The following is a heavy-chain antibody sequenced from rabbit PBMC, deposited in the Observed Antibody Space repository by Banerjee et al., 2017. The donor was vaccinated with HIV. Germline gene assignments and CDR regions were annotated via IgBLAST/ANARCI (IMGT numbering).Heavy chain of an antibody. Sequence: QSLEESGGDLVKPGASLTLTCTASGFTLSSYWMCWVRQAPGKGLEWIGCIYTGDGSNSAYYATWAKGRFTISKTSSTTVTLQMTSLTAADTATYFCARDARYAGSNLWGPGTLVTV. CDR3: ARDARYAGSNL. J-gene: IGHJ4*01. CDR1: GFTLSSYW. D-gene: IGHD4-2*01. V-gene: IGHV1S40*01. CDR2: IYTGDGSNSA.